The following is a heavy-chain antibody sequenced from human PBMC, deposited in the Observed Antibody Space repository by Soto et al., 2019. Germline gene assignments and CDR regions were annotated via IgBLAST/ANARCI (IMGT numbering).Heavy chain of an antibody. J-gene: IGHJ6*02. CDR3: TPGKENDAYFYYGLDV. CDR2: TKRKSDGGTT. V-gene: IGHV3-15*01. D-gene: IGHD1-1*01. Sequence: PGGSLRLSCAASGFTFSNAWMSWVRQAPGKGLEWVGRTKRKSDGGTTQYAAPVKGRFTISREDSKNTLYLQMSSLKIEDTAVYYCTPGKENDAYFYYGLDVWGQGTTVTVSS. CDR1: GFTFSNAW.